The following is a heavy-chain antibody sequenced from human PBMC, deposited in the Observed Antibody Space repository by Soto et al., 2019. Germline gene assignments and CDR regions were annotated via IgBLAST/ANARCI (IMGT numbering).Heavy chain of an antibody. J-gene: IGHJ4*02. CDR2: ISAYNGNT. Sequence: ASVKVSCKASGYTFTSYGISWVRQAPGQGLEWMGWISAYNGNTKYAQKLQGKVTMTTDTSTSTAYLELRSLSSDDTAVYYFARHVGYCSGGSCFYFDYWGQGTLVTVSS. D-gene: IGHD2-15*01. CDR1: GYTFTSYG. CDR3: ARHVGYCSGGSCFYFDY. V-gene: IGHV1-18*01.